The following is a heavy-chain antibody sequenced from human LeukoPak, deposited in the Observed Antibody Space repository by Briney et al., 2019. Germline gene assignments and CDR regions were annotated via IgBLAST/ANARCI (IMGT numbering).Heavy chain of an antibody. CDR1: GFTFSNYW. V-gene: IGHV3-7*03. CDR3: ATSSDSSGND. D-gene: IGHD3-22*01. J-gene: IGHJ4*02. CDR2: IKGDGSYK. Sequence: GGSLRLSCAASGFTFSNYWMSWVRQAPGKGLEWVANIKGDGSYKYYVDSVKGRFTISRDNAKSSLYLQMNTLRAEDTAVYYCATSSDSSGNDWGQGTLATVSS.